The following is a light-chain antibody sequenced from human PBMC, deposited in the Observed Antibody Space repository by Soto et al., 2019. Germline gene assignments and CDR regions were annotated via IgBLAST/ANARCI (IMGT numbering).Light chain of an antibody. CDR1: SSNIGNNA. CDR3: ASWDDTLSGVV. V-gene: IGLV1-36*01. Sequence: QSALTQPPSVSGAPGQRVTISCSGSSSNIGNNAVNWYQQLPGKAPRALIYYDDLLPSGVSDRFSGSKSGTSVSLASSGPQSGDEADYSCASWDDTLSGVVFGGGTKVTVL. J-gene: IGLJ3*02. CDR2: YDD.